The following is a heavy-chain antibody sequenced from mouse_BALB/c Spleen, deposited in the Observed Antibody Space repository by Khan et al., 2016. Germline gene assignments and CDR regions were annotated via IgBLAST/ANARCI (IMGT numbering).Heavy chain of an antibody. V-gene: IGHV14-3*02. D-gene: IGHD1-1*01. CDR3: ARSPYHYEVGFAY. CDR2: IDPANGNT. J-gene: IGHJ3*01. CDR1: GFNIKYTY. Sequence: VQLKQSGAELVKPGASVKSSCTASGFNIKYTYMHWVKQRPEQGLAWIGRIDPANGNTKYDPKFQGKAIITADTSSTTAYLQLSSLTSGDTAVSYCARSPYHYEVGFAYWGQGTLVTGS.